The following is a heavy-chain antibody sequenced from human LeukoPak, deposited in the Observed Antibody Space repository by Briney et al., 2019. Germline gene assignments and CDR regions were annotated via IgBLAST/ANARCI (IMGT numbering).Heavy chain of an antibody. D-gene: IGHD3-10*01. CDR3: ARLVVNRYSGSELRYFDV. J-gene: IGHJ2*01. V-gene: IGHV4-39*01. CDR1: GGSLTNISNF. CDR2: IYYNGNN. Sequence: SETLSLTCSVSGGSLTNISNFWGCIRQSPGKGLVWIVHIYYNGNNWTSPSVRSRVTMSIDTSKTQFSLKLNSVIATDTGVYYCARLVVNRYSGSELRYFDVWGSGTMVSV.